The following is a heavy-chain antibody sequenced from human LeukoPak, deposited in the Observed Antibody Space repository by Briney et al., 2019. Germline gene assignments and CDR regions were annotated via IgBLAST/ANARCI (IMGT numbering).Heavy chain of an antibody. D-gene: IGHD6-19*01. Sequence: GGSLRLSCVASGFTLSSHNINWVRQAPGKGLEWVSHISSSGSITYYGDSVKGRITISRDNAKNSLYLQMNSLRAEDTAVYYCARVRREQWLVHGSWFDPWGQGTLVTVSS. J-gene: IGHJ5*02. CDR3: ARVRREQWLVHGSWFDP. CDR2: ISSSGSIT. CDR1: GFTLSSHN. V-gene: IGHV3-48*01.